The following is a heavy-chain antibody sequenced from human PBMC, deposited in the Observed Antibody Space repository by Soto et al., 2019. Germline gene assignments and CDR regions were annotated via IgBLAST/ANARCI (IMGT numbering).Heavy chain of an antibody. V-gene: IGHV4-39*01. J-gene: IGHJ3*02. CDR2: IYYSGST. CDR1: CGSISSSSYY. D-gene: IGHD4-17*01. CDR3: ARQDTVTTSDI. Sequence: SETLSLTCTFSCGSISSSSYYWGWIRQPPGKGLEWIGSIYYSGSTYYNPSLKSRVTISVDTSKNQFSLKLSSVTAADTAVHYCARQDTVTTSDIWGQGTMVTVSS.